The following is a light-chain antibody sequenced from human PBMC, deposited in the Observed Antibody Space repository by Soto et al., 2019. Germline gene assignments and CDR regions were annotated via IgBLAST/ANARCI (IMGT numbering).Light chain of an antibody. J-gene: IGKJ1*01. CDR3: QHYNPYSGP. CDR2: DAS. V-gene: IGKV1-5*01. Sequence: DIQMTQSPSTLSASVGDRVPITCRASQNIRTWLSWYQQKPGKAPNLLIFDASSLHSGVPSRFSGSGSGTEFTLTITSLQPDDFATYYCQHYNPYSGPFGQGTKVDIK. CDR1: QNIRTW.